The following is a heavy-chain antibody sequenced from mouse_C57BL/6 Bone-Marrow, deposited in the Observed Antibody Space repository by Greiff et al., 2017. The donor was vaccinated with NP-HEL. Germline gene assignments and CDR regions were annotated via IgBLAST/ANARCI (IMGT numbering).Heavy chain of an antibody. CDR2: ISSGSSTI. CDR3: ARKDDGYHYWYFDV. D-gene: IGHD2-3*01. V-gene: IGHV5-17*01. Sequence: EVQLVESGGGLVKPGGSLKLSCAASGFTFSDYGMHWVRQAPEKGLEWVAYISSGSSTIYYADTVKGRFTISRDNAKNTLFLQMTSLRSEDTAMYYCARKDDGYHYWYFDVWGTGTTVTVSS. CDR1: GFTFSDYG. J-gene: IGHJ1*03.